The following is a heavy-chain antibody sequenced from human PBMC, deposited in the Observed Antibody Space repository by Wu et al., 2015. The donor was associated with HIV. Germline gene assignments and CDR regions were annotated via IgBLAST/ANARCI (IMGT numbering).Heavy chain of an antibody. CDR2: ISPYDGDT. D-gene: IGHD3-10*01. J-gene: IGHJ4*02. V-gene: IGHV1-18*01. Sequence: QVQLAQSGAEVKKPGASMKVSCKTSGYRFISYGFSWLRQAPGQGLEWMGWISPYDGDTNYAQKFQDRLIMTTDSSTNTAYMELRSLRSDDTAVYYCLRELGVDEWLGVYWGQGTLVAVSS. CDR3: LRELGVDEWLGVY. CDR1: GYRFISYG.